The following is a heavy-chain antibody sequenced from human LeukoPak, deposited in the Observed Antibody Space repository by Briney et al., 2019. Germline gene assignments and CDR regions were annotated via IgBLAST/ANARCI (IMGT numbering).Heavy chain of an antibody. Sequence: SETLSLTCAVSGGSISSSNWWGWFGQPPGKGLDGIGEIYHSGSTNYNPSLKSRVTISVDKSKNQFSLKLSSVTAADTAVYYCARQHIVVVTSWFDPWGQGTLVTVSS. J-gene: IGHJ5*02. D-gene: IGHD2-21*02. CDR2: IYHSGST. CDR3: ARQHIVVVTSWFDP. V-gene: IGHV4-4*02. CDR1: GGSISSSNW.